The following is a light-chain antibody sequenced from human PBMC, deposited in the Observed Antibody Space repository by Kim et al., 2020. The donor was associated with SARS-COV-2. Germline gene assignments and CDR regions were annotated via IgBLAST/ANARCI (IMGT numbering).Light chain of an antibody. Sequence: SVAPGERATLSCRGSQSVSSNLAWYQQKPGQAPRLRIYGASTRATGIPARFSGSGAGTEFTLTISSLQSEDFAVYYCQQYNNWGYTFGQGTKLEI. CDR3: QQYNNWGYT. CDR1: QSVSSN. V-gene: IGKV3-15*01. CDR2: GAS. J-gene: IGKJ2*01.